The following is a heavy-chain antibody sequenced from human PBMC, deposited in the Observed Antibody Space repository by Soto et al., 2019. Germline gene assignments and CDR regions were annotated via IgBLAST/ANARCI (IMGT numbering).Heavy chain of an antibody. Sequence: SGTLSLTCSVSGDSMRGYQFYWGWSRQAPGKGLEWIGSAYFSGGNTYYSPSLKSRVSISVDTSKNEFSLRLTSLTAADTAVYFCVYGSSSAWIDYWGQGTLVTVSS. CDR2: AYFSGGNT. CDR3: VYGSSSAWIDY. J-gene: IGHJ4*02. V-gene: IGHV4-39*01. D-gene: IGHD6-25*01. CDR1: GDSMRGYQFY.